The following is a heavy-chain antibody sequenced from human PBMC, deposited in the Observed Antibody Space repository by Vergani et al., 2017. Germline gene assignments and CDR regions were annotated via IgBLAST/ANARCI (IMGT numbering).Heavy chain of an antibody. Sequence: VQLLESGGGLVQPGGSLRLSCKASGGTFSSYAISGVRQAPGQGLEWMGGIIPFFGTANYAQKFQGRVTITADDSTSTAYMELSSQRSGDTAVYYCAGRRSSTVRFSVYYYYYMDVWGKGTTVTVSS. D-gene: IGHD6-13*01. CDR2: IIPFFGTA. J-gene: IGHJ6*03. CDR1: GGTFSSYA. CDR3: AGRRSSTVRFSVYYYYYMDV. V-gene: IGHV1-69*01.